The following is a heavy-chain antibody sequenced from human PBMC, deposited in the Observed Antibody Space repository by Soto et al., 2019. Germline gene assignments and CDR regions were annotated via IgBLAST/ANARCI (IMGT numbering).Heavy chain of an antibody. CDR1: GGSISSYY. Sequence: LSLTCTVSGGSISSYYWSWIRQPPGKGLEWIGYIYYSGSTYYNPSLKSRVTISVDTSKNQFSLKLSSVTAADTAVYYCAREGLIPAAENWFDPWGQGTLVTVSS. V-gene: IGHV4-30-4*01. D-gene: IGHD2-2*01. CDR3: AREGLIPAAENWFDP. J-gene: IGHJ5*02. CDR2: IYYSGST.